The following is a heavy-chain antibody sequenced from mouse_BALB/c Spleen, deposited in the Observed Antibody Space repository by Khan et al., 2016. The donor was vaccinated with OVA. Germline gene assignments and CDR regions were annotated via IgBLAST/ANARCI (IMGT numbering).Heavy chain of an antibody. V-gene: IGHV5-15*02. D-gene: IGHD1-2*01. CDR3: ARGGGTAPFAY. CDR1: GFTFSDYG. Sequence: EVELVESGGGLVQPGGSRKLSCAASGFTFSDYGMAWVRQAPGKGPEWVAFISDLAYTIYYAATVTGRFTISRENAKNTPYLDLSSLRSEDTAICYCARGGGTAPFAYWGLGTLVTVSA. J-gene: IGHJ3*01. CDR2: ISDLAYTI.